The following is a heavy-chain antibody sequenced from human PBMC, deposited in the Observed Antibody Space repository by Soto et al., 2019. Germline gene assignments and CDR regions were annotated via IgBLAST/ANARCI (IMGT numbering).Heavy chain of an antibody. Sequence: PSETLSLTCAVSGYSISSGYYWGWIRQPPGKGLEWIGSIYHSGSTYYNPSLKSRVTISVDTSKNQFSLKLSSVTAADTAVYYCARVLRELLPSHSLPDYWGQGTLVTVSS. CDR3: ARVLRELLPSHSLPDY. V-gene: IGHV4-38-2*01. J-gene: IGHJ4*02. CDR1: GYSISSGYY. CDR2: IYHSGST. D-gene: IGHD1-26*01.